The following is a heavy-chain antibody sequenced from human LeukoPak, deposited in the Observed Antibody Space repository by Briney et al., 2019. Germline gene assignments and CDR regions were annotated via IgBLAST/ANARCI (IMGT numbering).Heavy chain of an antibody. D-gene: IGHD3-9*01. V-gene: IGHV3-33*01. CDR1: GFTFSSYA. Sequence: PGGSLRLSCGASGFTFSSYAMHWVRQAPGKGLEWVAVIWYDGSHGYYAESVKGRFTISRDNSKNTMYLQMNSLRAEDTAVYYCAREDVLTGYSNAFDIWGQGTVVTVAS. CDR3: AREDVLTGYSNAFDI. CDR2: IWYDGSHG. J-gene: IGHJ3*02.